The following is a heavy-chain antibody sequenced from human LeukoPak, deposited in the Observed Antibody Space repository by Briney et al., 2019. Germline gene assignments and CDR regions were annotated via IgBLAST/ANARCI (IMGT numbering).Heavy chain of an antibody. CDR3: ARGELVDYYYYGMDV. J-gene: IGHJ6*02. CDR2: IYYSGST. V-gene: IGHV4-59*01. Sequence: SETLSLTCTVSGGSISSYYWSWIRQPPGKGLEWIGYIYYSGSTNYNPSLKSRVTISVDTSKNQFSLKLSSVTAADTAVYYCARGELVDYYYYGMDVWGQGTTVTVSS. CDR1: GGSISSYY. D-gene: IGHD2/OR15-2a*01.